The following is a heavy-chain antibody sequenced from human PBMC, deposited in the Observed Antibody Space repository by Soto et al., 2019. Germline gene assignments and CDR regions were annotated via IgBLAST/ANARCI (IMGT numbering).Heavy chain of an antibody. CDR3: VREGRSSTSCNTGCAFDI. D-gene: IGHD2-2*02. V-gene: IGHV3-11*01. CDR2: ISRSGNTM. CDR1: GFTSWDYD. Sequence: QVQLVESGGSLVQPGGSLRLSCAASGFTSWDYDMSWIRQAPGKGLEWGSYISRSGNTMYYGDYVKGRFTISRDNAENSVFLQMISLRAEDTAVYYCVREGRSSTSCNTGCAFDIWGQGTMVTVSS. J-gene: IGHJ3*02.